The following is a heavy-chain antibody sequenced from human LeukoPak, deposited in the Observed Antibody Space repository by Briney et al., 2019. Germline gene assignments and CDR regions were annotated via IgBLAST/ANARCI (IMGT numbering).Heavy chain of an antibody. CDR1: GGTFSSYA. CDR2: IIPILGIA. Sequence: ASVKVSCKASGGTFSSYAISWVRQAPGQGLEWMGRIIPILGIANYAQKFQGRVTITADKSTSTAYMELSSLRSEDTAVYYCARGTSVAGTGNWFDPWGQGTLVTVSS. J-gene: IGHJ5*02. CDR3: ARGTSVAGTGNWFDP. V-gene: IGHV1-69*04. D-gene: IGHD6-19*01.